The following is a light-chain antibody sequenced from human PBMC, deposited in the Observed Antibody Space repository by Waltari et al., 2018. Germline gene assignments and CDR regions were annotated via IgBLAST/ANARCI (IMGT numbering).Light chain of an antibody. Sequence: QAVVTQAASVTVSPGGTVTLTCGSSPGDVTNGHSPYWFQQKPGQAPRTLSYDTTNTYSWAPARFSGSLLGGKAALTLSGAQPEDEADEYCLFFYGDVWVFGGGTRLTVL. CDR3: LFFYGDVWV. CDR2: DTT. V-gene: IGLV7-46*01. CDR1: PGDVTNGHS. J-gene: IGLJ2*01.